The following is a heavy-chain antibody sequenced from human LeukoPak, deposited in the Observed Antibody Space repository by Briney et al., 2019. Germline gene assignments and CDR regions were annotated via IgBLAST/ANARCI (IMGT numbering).Heavy chain of an antibody. CDR1: GFTFSSYW. CDR3: AREMVTMVRGVADY. V-gene: IGHV3-7*01. J-gene: IGHJ4*02. Sequence: PGGSLRLSCAASGFTFSSYWMSWVRQAPGKGLEWVANIKQDGSEKYYVDSVKGRFTISRDNAKNSLYLQMNSLRAEDTAVYYCAREMVTMVRGVADYWGQGTLVTVPS. CDR2: IKQDGSEK. D-gene: IGHD3-10*01.